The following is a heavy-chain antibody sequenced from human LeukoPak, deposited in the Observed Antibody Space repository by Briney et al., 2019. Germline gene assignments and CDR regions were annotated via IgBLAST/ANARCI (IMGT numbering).Heavy chain of an antibody. Sequence: GGSLRLSCAASEFTFSSYSMNWVRQAPGKGLEWVSYISSSSSTIYYADSVKGRFTISRDNAKNSLYLQMNSLRAEDTAVYYCASRNSLDALDIWGQGTMVTVSS. J-gene: IGHJ3*02. CDR1: EFTFSSYS. CDR2: ISSSSSTI. CDR3: ASRNSLDALDI. D-gene: IGHD1-14*01. V-gene: IGHV3-48*04.